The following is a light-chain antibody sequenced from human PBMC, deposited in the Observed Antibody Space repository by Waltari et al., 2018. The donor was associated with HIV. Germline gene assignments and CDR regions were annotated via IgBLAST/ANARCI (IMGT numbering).Light chain of an antibody. V-gene: IGLV2-14*03. J-gene: IGLJ1*01. CDR3: SSYTSSSPYA. Sequence: QSALTQPASASGSPGQSITIPCTGTSSDVGGYNYVLWYQQHPGKAPKLMIYDVSNRPSGVSNRFSGSKSGNTASLTISGLKAEDEADYYCSSYTSSSPYAFGTGTKVTVL. CDR2: DVS. CDR1: SSDVGGYNY.